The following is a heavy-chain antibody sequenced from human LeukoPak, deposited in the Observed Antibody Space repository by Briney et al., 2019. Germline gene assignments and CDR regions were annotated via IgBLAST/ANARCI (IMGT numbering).Heavy chain of an antibody. CDR2: ISSGSSYI. CDR3: ASHYDIDY. D-gene: IGHD3-9*01. J-gene: IGHJ4*02. V-gene: IGHV3-21*06. CDR1: GFTFSSYS. Sequence: GGSLRLSCAASGFTFSSYSMNWVRQAPGKGLEWVSSISSGSSYIYYADSMKGRFTISRDNAKNSLYLQMNSLKAEDTAVYFCASHYDIDYWGQGTLVTVSS.